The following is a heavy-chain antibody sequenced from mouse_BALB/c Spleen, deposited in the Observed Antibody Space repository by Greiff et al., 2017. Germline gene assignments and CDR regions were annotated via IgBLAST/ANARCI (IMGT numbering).Heavy chain of an antibody. Sequence: EVKLVESGGGLVQPGGSLKLSCAASGFTFSSYTMSWVRQTPEKRLEWVAYISNGGGSTYYPDTVKGRFTISRDNAKNTLYLQMSSLKSEDTAMYYCARHSDGYYGGWFAYWGQGTLVTVSA. J-gene: IGHJ3*01. CDR1: GFTFSSYT. CDR3: ARHSDGYYGGWFAY. D-gene: IGHD2-3*01. CDR2: ISNGGGST. V-gene: IGHV5-12-2*01.